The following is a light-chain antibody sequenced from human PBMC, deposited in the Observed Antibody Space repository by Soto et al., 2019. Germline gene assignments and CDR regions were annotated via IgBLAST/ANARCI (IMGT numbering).Light chain of an antibody. V-gene: IGKV3-11*01. CDR3: HQRQSWPRT. J-gene: IGKJ1*01. Sequence: TQSPATLSAFPCDRVTLSCRASQALNTRLAWYQHKPGQAPRLLIYLTSNRAAGVPARFSAWGSETDFTLTISDVEPEDFAVYYCHQRQSWPRTFGQGTKVDIK. CDR2: LTS. CDR1: QALNTR.